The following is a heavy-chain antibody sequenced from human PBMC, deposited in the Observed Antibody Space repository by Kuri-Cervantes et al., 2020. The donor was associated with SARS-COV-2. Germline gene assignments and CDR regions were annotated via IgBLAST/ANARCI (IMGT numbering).Heavy chain of an antibody. CDR1: GGSFSGYY. V-gene: IGHV4-59*10. J-gene: IGHJ4*02. CDR2: IYTSGST. D-gene: IGHD2-2*01. CDR3: AAQLHCSSTSCYLNY. Sequence: SETLSLTCAVYGGSFSGYYWSWIRQPAGKGLEWIGHIYTSGSTNYNPSLKSRVTISVDTSKNQFSLKLSSVTAADTAVYYCAAQLHCSSTSCYLNYWGQGTLVTVSS.